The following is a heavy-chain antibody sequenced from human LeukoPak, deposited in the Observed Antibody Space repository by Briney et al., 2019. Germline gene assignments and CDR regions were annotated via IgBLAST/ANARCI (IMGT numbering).Heavy chain of an antibody. V-gene: IGHV3-7*01. Sequence: QAGGSLRLSCAAPGFTFSSYWMSWVRQAPGKGLEWVANIKQGGSETYYVDPVKGRFTISRDNAKNSLFLQMNSLRAEDTAVYYCARVGSLGYNFDFWGQGTLVTVSS. D-gene: IGHD5-24*01. J-gene: IGHJ4*02. CDR3: ARVGSLGYNFDF. CDR1: GFTFSSYW. CDR2: IKQGGSET.